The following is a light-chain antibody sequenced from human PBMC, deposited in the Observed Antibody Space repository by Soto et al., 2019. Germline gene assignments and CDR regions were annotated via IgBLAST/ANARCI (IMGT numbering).Light chain of an antibody. Sequence: DIQMTQSPSTLSASVGDRVTITCRASQSISNWLAWYQQKPGKAPKLLIYKAINLQSGVPSRFSGSGSGTEFSLTISGLQPDDFATYYCQRYNDFHYVFGQGTKLEMK. CDR3: QRYNDFHYV. CDR2: KAI. CDR1: QSISNW. J-gene: IGKJ2*01. V-gene: IGKV1-5*03.